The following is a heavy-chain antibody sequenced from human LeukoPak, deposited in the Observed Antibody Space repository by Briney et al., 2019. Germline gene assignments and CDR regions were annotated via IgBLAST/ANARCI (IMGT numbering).Heavy chain of an antibody. CDR3: ARVPPPGATAYGVVDY. V-gene: IGHV4-34*01. J-gene: IGHJ4*02. CDR2: INHSGRI. Sequence: PSETLSLTCTFSVGSISSGDYYWTWIRQPPGKGLEWIGEINHSGRINYNPSLKSRVTISVDTSKNQFSLRLTSVTAADTAVYYCARVPPPGATAYGVVDYWGQGTLVIVSS. D-gene: IGHD3-3*01. CDR1: VGSISSGDYY.